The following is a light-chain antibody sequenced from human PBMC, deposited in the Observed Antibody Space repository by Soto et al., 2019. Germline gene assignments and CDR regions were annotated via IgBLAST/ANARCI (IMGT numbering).Light chain of an antibody. V-gene: IGKV3D-20*01. J-gene: IGKJ2*01. CDR2: DAS. Sequence: EIVLTQSPATLSLSPGERATLSCGASQSVISSYLAWYQQKPGLAPRLLIYDASSRATGIPDRFSGSGSGTDLTLTISRLEPEDFAVYYCKQYGSSPYTFGQGTKLEIK. CDR3: KQYGSSPYT. CDR1: QSVISSY.